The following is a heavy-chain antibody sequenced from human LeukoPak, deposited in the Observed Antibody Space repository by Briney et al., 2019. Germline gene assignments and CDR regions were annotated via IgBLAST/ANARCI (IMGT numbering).Heavy chain of an antibody. CDR2: IYQSGIT. CDR1: GDSISSGNY. J-gene: IGHJ4*02. V-gene: IGHV4-4*02. Sequence: SETLSLTCGVSGDSISSGNYWNWVRQPPGKGLEWIGDIYQSGITNYNPSLKSRVTMSVDKSKNEFYLKLDSVTAADTAVYYCARDPRPRGGWFYFDYWGQGILVTVSS. D-gene: IGHD6-19*01. CDR3: ARDPRPRGGWFYFDY.